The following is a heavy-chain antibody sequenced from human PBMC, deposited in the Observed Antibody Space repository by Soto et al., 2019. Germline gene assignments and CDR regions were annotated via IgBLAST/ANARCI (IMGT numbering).Heavy chain of an antibody. CDR1: GFTFSSYA. CDR3: DRGAAAGKFYYYYGMDV. Sequence: GGSLRLSCAASGFTFSSYATSWVRQAPGKGLEWVSAISGSGGSTYYADSVKGRFTISRDNSKNTLYLQMNSLRAEDTAVYYCDRGAAAGKFYYYYGMDVWGQGTTVTVSS. V-gene: IGHV3-23*01. D-gene: IGHD6-13*01. J-gene: IGHJ6*02. CDR2: ISGSGGST.